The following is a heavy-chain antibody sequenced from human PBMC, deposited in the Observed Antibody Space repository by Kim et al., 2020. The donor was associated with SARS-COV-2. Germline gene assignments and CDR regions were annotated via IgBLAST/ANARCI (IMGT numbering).Heavy chain of an antibody. CDR3: XARKTDEFRNDDETYSDY. V-gene: IGHV1-58*02. CDR2: TVVGSGET. CDR1: GFAFIASS. Sequence: SVKVSCKASGFAFIASSIQWVRQARGQRLEWIGWTVVGSGETKYAQKFQERXTVTSDMSTSVAYMELSGLRAXXTXXYYXXARKTDEFRNDDETYSDY. J-gene: IGHJ4*01. D-gene: IGHD1-1*01.